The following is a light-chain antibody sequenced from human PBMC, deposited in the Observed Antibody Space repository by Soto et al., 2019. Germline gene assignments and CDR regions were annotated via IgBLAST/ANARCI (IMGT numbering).Light chain of an antibody. CDR1: SSDVGAYGY. J-gene: IGLJ2*01. V-gene: IGLV2-14*01. Sequence: QSALTQPASVSGSPVQSITISCTGTSSDVGAYGYVSWYQQHPGKAPKLMIYEVSYRPSGVSNRFSGSKSGNAASLTISGLQAEDEADYYCSSYTTSSTVVFGGGTKLTVL. CDR3: SSYTTSSTVV. CDR2: EVS.